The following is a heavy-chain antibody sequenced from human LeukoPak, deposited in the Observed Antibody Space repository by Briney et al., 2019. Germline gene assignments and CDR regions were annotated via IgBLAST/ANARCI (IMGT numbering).Heavy chain of an antibody. V-gene: IGHV1-69*05. CDR3: AREGGATEFDY. CDR2: IIPIFGTA. CDR1: GGTYSSYA. J-gene: IGHJ4*02. Sequence: GASVKVSCKASGGTYSSYAISWVRQAPGQGLEWMGRIIPIFGTANYAQKFQGRVTITTDESTSTAYMELSSLRSEDTAVYYCAREGGATEFDYWGQGTLVTVSS. D-gene: IGHD1-26*01.